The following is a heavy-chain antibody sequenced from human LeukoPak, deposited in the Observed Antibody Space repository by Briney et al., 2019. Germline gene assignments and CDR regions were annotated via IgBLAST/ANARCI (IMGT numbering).Heavy chain of an antibody. J-gene: IGHJ4*02. CDR2: INEDGRVT. CDR1: RFNVNDYW. Sequence: GGSLRLSCAASRFNVNDYWMHWVRQAPGKGLAWVSRINEDGRVTSYAGSVRGRFTIFRDSVENTLHLQMNSLRAEDTAVYYCAKDSYDRSGYYYYYFAYWGQGTQVTVSS. CDR3: AKDSYDRSGYYYYYFAY. V-gene: IGHV3-74*01. D-gene: IGHD3-22*01.